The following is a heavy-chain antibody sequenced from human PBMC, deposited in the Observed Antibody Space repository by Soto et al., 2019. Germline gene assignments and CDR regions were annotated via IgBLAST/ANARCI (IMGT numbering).Heavy chain of an antibody. CDR3: ARDEGGYDILTGYYKAHHFDY. CDR2: ISPHNFNT. CDR1: GYTFTHFY. D-gene: IGHD3-9*01. Sequence: ASVKVSCKASGYTFTHFYTTWVRQAPGQGLEWMGAISPHNFNTNYAQKFRGRVTLTTEKSTNTAYMDLRSLTSDDTAVYYCARDEGGYDILTGYYKAHHFDYWGQGVTVTVS. V-gene: IGHV1-18*01. J-gene: IGHJ4*02.